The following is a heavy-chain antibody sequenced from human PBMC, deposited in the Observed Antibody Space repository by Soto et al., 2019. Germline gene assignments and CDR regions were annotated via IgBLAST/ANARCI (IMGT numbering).Heavy chain of an antibody. Sequence: ASVKVSCKASGYTFTSYGISWVRQAPGQGLEWTGIINPSGGSTSYAQKFQGRVTMTRDTSTSTVYMELSSLRSEDTAVYYCARDGPPYYDILTGYGTFYGMDVWGQGTTVTVSS. V-gene: IGHV1-46*01. CDR3: ARDGPPYYDILTGYGTFYGMDV. CDR2: INPSGGST. J-gene: IGHJ6*02. CDR1: GYTFTSYG. D-gene: IGHD3-9*01.